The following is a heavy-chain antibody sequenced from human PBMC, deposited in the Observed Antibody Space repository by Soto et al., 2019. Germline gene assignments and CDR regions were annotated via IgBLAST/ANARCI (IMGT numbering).Heavy chain of an antibody. CDR2: FDPEDGET. V-gene: IGHV1-24*01. J-gene: IGHJ5*02. D-gene: IGHD4-17*01. Sequence: QVQLVQSGAEVKKPGASVTVSCKVSGYTLTELSMHWVRQAPGKGLEWMGGFDPEDGETIYAQKFQCRVTMTEDTSTDTAYMERSSLRSEDTAVYYCATALGTVTTGVWFDPWGQGTLVTVSS. CDR1: GYTLTELS. CDR3: ATALGTVTTGVWFDP.